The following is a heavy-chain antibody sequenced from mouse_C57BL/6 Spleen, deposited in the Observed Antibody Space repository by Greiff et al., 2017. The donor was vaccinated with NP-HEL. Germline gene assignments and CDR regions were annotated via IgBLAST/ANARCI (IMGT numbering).Heavy chain of an antibody. Sequence: EVHLVESGGGLVKPGGSLKLSCAASGFTFSDYGMHWVRQAPEKGLEWVAYISSGSSTIYYADTVKGRFTISRDNAKNTLFLQMTSLRSEDTAMYYCARVITTAGYYAMDYWGQGTSVTVSS. D-gene: IGHD2-4*01. V-gene: IGHV5-17*01. CDR1: GFTFSDYG. CDR2: ISSGSSTI. CDR3: ARVITTAGYYAMDY. J-gene: IGHJ4*01.